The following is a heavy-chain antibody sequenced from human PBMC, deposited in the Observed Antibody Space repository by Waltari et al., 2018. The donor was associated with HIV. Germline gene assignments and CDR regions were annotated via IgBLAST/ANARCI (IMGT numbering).Heavy chain of an antibody. CDR2: IKSKTDGGTT. J-gene: IGHJ4*02. Sequence: EVQLVESGGGLVKPGGSLRLSCAASGFTFSNAWMSWVRQAPGKGLEWVGRIKSKTDGGTTDYAAPVKGRFTISRDDSKNTLYLQMNSRKTEDTAVYYCTTYGSGSYYFDYWGQGTLVTVSS. CDR1: GFTFSNAW. V-gene: IGHV3-15*01. D-gene: IGHD3-10*01. CDR3: TTYGSGSYYFDY.